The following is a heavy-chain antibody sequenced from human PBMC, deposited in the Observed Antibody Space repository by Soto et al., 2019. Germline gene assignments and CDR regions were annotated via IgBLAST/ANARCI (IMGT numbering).Heavy chain of an antibody. CDR2: ISAYNRST. Sequence: ASVKVSCKASGYSFTSYGISWVRQAPGRGLECIAWISAYNRSTTYAQKLQGRVTMTTDTSTSTAYMELRSLRSDDTAVYYCARSPDSSGWFPWGQGTRVTV. V-gene: IGHV1-18*01. CDR3: ARSPDSSGWFP. J-gene: IGHJ5*02. CDR1: GYSFTSYG. D-gene: IGHD6-19*01.